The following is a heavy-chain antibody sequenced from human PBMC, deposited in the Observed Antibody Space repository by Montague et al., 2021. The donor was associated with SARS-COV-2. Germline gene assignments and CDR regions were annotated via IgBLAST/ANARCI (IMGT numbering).Heavy chain of an antibody. Sequence: SETLSLICAVSGASMTRSWWTWVRQPPGERLQWIGEIFHYGTSRSNYXPALKSRVTISIDTSKNQFFLGLSSVTAADTALYFCTRARSKAIDYWGQGALVTVSS. CDR2: IFHYGTS. V-gene: IGHV4-4*02. J-gene: IGHJ4*02. CDR1: GASMTRSW. D-gene: IGHD2/OR15-2a*01. CDR3: TRARSKAIDY.